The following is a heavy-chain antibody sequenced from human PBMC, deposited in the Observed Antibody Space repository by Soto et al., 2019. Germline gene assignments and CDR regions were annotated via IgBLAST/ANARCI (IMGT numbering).Heavy chain of an antibody. Sequence: SQTLSLTCAISGDSVSSNTASWNWIRQSPSRGLEWLGGTYFRSKWYNDYAVSVKSRIIINPDTSNNQFSLQLNSVTPEDTAVYFCAKGDNLGPKTGYAFDPWGQGIMVTGSS. D-gene: IGHD5-12*01. J-gene: IGHJ5*02. CDR3: AKGDNLGPKTGYAFDP. V-gene: IGHV6-1*01. CDR1: GDSVSSNTAS. CDR2: TYFRSKWYN.